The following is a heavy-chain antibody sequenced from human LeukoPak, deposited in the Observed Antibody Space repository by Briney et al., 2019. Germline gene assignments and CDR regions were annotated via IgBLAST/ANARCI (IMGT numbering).Heavy chain of an antibody. CDR2: INSDGSST. CDR3: ASLSVPAADFDY. CDR1: GFTFSSYW. Sequence: PGGSLRLSCAASGFTFSSYWMHWAPQAPGKGLVWVSRINSDGSSTSYADSVKGRFTISRDNAKNTLYLQMNSLRAEDTAVYYCASLSVPAADFDYWGQGTLVTVSS. J-gene: IGHJ4*02. D-gene: IGHD2-2*01. V-gene: IGHV3-74*01.